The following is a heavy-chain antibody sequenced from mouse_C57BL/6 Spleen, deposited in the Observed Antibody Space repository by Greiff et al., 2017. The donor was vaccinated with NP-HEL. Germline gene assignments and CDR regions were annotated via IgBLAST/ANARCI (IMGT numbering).Heavy chain of an antibody. CDR1: GYTFTSYW. CDR2: IDPSDSYT. CDR3: ARSSSGGDAMDY. V-gene: IGHV1-69*01. Sequence: QVQLQQPGAELVMPGASVKLSCKASGYTFTSYWMHWVKQRPGQGLEWIGEIDPSDSYTNYNQKFKGKSTLTVDKSSSTAYMQLSSLTSEDSAVYYCARSSSGGDAMDYWGQGTSVTVSS. D-gene: IGHD3-2*02. J-gene: IGHJ4*01.